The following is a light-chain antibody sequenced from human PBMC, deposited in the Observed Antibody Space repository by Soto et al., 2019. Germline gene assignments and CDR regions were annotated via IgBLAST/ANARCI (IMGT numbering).Light chain of an antibody. CDR1: QSVLSSSNNKNF. V-gene: IGKV4-1*01. Sequence: DIVMTQSPDSLAVSLGERATINCKSSQSVLSSSNNKNFLAWYHQKPGQPPKLLIYWASIRESGVPDRFSGSGSGTDFTLSISSLQAEDVAVYYCQQYYSTPWTFGQGTKVEIK. CDR3: QQYYSTPWT. CDR2: WAS. J-gene: IGKJ1*01.